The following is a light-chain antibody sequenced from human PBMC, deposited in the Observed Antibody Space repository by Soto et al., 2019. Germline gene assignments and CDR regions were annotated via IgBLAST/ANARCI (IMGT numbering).Light chain of an antibody. Sequence: QSALTQPASVSGSPGQSITISCTGTSSDVGGYNYVSWYQQHPGKAPKLMIYDVSNRPSGVSNRFSGSKSGNTASLTISGLQDEDEADYYCRSYTSSSTLGVVFGGGTKLTVL. CDR3: RSYTSSSTLGVV. CDR2: DVS. CDR1: SSDVGGYNY. J-gene: IGLJ2*01. V-gene: IGLV2-14*01.